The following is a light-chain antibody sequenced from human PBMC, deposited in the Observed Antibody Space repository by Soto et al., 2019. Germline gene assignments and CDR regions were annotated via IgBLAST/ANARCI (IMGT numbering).Light chain of an antibody. V-gene: IGKV1-5*01. J-gene: IGKJ1*01. Sequence: IQMTQSRSTLSASVGDRVTITCRASQSILSWLAWYQQKPGKAPEFLIYDASTPGSGVPSRFRGSGYGTEFTLTISSLQPDDFATYYCQQYSDYSWTFGQGTKVDIK. CDR2: DAS. CDR3: QQYSDYSWT. CDR1: QSILSW.